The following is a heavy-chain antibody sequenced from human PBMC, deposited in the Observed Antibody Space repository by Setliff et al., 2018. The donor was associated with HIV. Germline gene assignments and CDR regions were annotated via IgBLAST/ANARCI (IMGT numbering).Heavy chain of an antibody. D-gene: IGHD2-8*01. Sequence: ASVKVSCKASGYTFTNYAMHWVRQAPGQRLEWMGWINAGNGNTGYALKFQGRVTMTRNTSISTAYMDLSSLRSEDTAVYYCARGKVLRGNILYYWGQGTLVTVS. V-gene: IGHV1-3*01. CDR1: GYTFTNYA. CDR3: ARGKVLRGNILYY. J-gene: IGHJ4*02. CDR2: INAGNGNT.